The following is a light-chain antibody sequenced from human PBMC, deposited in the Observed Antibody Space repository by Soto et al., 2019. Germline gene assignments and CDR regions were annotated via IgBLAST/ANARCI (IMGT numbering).Light chain of an antibody. J-gene: IGKJ1*01. CDR3: QQYNSDLWT. CDR1: QSISSW. V-gene: IGKV1-5*03. CDR2: KAS. Sequence: DIQMTQSPSTLSASVGDRVTITCRASQSISSWLAWYQQKAGKAPKLLIYKASSLESGDPSRFSGSGSGTEFTLTISSLQPDDFATYYCQQYNSDLWTFGQGTKVEIK.